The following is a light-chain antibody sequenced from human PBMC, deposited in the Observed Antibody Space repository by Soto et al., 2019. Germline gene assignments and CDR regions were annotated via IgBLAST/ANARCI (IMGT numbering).Light chain of an antibody. V-gene: IGKV3-20*01. CDR2: GAS. J-gene: IGKJ5*01. CDR3: QQYNNWPPIT. Sequence: EIVLTQSPGTLSLSAGARATLYCRASQSVSSTYLACYHNKTGQAPRLLLYGASSSAAGIPDSFFGSGSGTEFTLPISSLQSEDFALYFGQQYNNWPPITFGQGTRLEIK. CDR1: QSVSSTY.